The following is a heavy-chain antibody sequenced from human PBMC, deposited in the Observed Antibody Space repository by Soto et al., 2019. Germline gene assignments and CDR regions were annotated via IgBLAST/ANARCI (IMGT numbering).Heavy chain of an antibody. Sequence: QVPLVQSGAEEKKPGASVKVSCKASGYTFTSYAMHWVRQAPGQRLEWMGWINAGNGNTKYSQKFQGRVTITRGTSASIAYMELSSLRSEDTAVYYCARAVAVPADFDYWGQGTLVTVSS. J-gene: IGHJ4*02. D-gene: IGHD5-12*01. CDR1: GYTFTSYA. V-gene: IGHV1-3*05. CDR3: ARAVAVPADFDY. CDR2: INAGNGNT.